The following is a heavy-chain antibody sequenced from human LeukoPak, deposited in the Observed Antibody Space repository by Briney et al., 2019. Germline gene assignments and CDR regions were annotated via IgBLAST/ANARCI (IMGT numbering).Heavy chain of an antibody. J-gene: IGHJ6*02. Sequence: ASVKVSCKASGYTFTSYAMNWVRQAPGQGLEWMGWINTNTGNPTYAQGFTGRFVFSLDTSVSTAYLQISSLKAEDTAVYYCARSLREYYYDSSGSTDYYYYGMDVWGQGTTVTVSS. D-gene: IGHD3-22*01. CDR3: ARSLREYYYDSSGSTDYYYYGMDV. CDR1: GYTFTSYA. CDR2: INTNTGNP. V-gene: IGHV7-4-1*02.